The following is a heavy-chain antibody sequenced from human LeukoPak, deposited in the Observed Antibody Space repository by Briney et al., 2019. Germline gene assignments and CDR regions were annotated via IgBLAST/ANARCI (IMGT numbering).Heavy chain of an antibody. CDR1: GYTFTCYG. Sequence: ASVEVSCKASGYTFTCYGISWVLQAPGQGLEWMGWISAYNGNTNYAQKLQGRVTMITDTSTSTAYMELRSLRSDDTAVYYCARTNYVWGSYRVYYFDYWGQGTLVTVSS. D-gene: IGHD3-16*02. CDR2: ISAYNGNT. J-gene: IGHJ4*02. CDR3: ARTNYVWGSYRVYYFDY. V-gene: IGHV1-18*01.